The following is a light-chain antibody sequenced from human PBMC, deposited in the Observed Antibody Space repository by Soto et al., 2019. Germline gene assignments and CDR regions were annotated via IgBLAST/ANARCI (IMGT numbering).Light chain of an antibody. J-gene: IGKJ3*01. Sequence: AIRMTQSPSSLSASTGDRVTITCRAIQGISSYLAWYQQKPGKAPKLLIYAASTVQSGVPSRFSGSGSGTDFTLTISCLQSEDFATYYCQQYYSYPGTFGPGTKVEIK. CDR3: QQYYSYPGT. CDR1: QGISSY. V-gene: IGKV1-8*01. CDR2: AAS.